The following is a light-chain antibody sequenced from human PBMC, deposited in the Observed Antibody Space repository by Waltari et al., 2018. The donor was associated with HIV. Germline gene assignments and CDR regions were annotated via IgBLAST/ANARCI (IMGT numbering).Light chain of an antibody. V-gene: IGLV2-14*03. Sequence: QSALTQPASVSGSPGQSITISCTGTSSDVGGYNYVSWYQQHPGKAPKLMIYDVSNRPSGVSNRFLGAKSVNTASLTISGLQAEDEADYYCSSYTSSSTKVFGTGTKVTVL. CDR1: SSDVGGYNY. CDR2: DVS. J-gene: IGLJ1*01. CDR3: SSYTSSSTKV.